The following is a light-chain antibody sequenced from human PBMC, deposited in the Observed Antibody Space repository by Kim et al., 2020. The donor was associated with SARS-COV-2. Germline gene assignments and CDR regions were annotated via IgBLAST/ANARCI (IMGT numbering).Light chain of an antibody. Sequence: QSALTQPPSVSGSPGQSITISCTGTSSDVGGYNYVSWYQQHPGKAPKLMIYDVSNRPSGVSNRFSGSKSGNTASLTISWLQAEDEADYYCSSYTSISPWVFGGGTQLTVL. CDR3: SSYTSISPWV. CDR1: SSDVGGYNY. J-gene: IGLJ3*02. V-gene: IGLV2-14*03. CDR2: DVS.